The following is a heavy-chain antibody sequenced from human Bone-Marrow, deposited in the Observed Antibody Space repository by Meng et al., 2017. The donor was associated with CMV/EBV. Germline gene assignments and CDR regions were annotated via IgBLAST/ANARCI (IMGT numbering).Heavy chain of an antibody. Sequence: SETLSLTCTVSGISISSSAHYWGWIRQPPGKGLEWIGSSYYTGSTYYNPSLKSRVSTSVDTSKNHFSLRLSSVTAADTAMYYCARTPGYSSSWYYDYWGQGTLVTVSS. J-gene: IGHJ4*02. D-gene: IGHD6-13*01. V-gene: IGHV4-39*07. CDR3: ARTPGYSSSWYYDY. CDR1: GISISSSAHY. CDR2: SYYTGST.